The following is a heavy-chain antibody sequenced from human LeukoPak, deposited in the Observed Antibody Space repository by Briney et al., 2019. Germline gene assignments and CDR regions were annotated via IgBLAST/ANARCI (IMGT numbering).Heavy chain of an antibody. CDR2: ISYDGSNK. CDR3: AKGNYGDYPLYFDY. CDR1: GCAFSSYG. Sequence: GRSLRDSCADSGCAFSSYGMRWVRQAPGKGLEWVAVISYDGSNKYYADSVKGRFTISRDNSKNTLYLQMNSLRAEDTAVYYCAKGNYGDYPLYFDYWGQGTLVTVSS. D-gene: IGHD4-17*01. V-gene: IGHV3-30*18. J-gene: IGHJ4*02.